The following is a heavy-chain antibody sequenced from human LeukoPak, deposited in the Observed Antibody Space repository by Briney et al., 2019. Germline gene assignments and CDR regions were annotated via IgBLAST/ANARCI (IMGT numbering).Heavy chain of an antibody. Sequence: SETLSLTCTVSGGSISSSSYYWGWIRQPPGKGLEWIGSIYYSGSTNYNPSLKSRVTMSVDTSKNQFSLKLSSVTAADTAVYYCARDQWYYDILTGYTLVYFDYWGQGTLVTVSS. D-gene: IGHD3-9*01. J-gene: IGHJ4*02. CDR3: ARDQWYYDILTGYTLVYFDY. V-gene: IGHV4-39*07. CDR2: IYYSGST. CDR1: GGSISSSSYY.